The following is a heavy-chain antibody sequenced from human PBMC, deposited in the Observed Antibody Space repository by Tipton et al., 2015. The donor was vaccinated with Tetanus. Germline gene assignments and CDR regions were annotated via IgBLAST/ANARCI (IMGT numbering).Heavy chain of an antibody. CDR1: GGSISTGGYS. CDR2: IYDSGNT. CDR3: ARNHPPRGYPYGGFHS. J-gene: IGHJ4*02. V-gene: IGHV4-31*03. D-gene: IGHD5-12*01. Sequence: TLSLTCTVSGGSISTGGYSWNWIRQLPGKGLEWIGYIYDSGNTHYNLSLKSRVTISIDGSKTQFSLKLTSVTAADTAVYYCARNHPPRGYPYGGFHSWGQGTLVTVSS.